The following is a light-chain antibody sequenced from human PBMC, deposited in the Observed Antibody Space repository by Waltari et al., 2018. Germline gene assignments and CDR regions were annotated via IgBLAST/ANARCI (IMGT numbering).Light chain of an antibody. CDR2: DVN. V-gene: IGLV2-14*03. CDR1: SSDVGGYNH. CDR3: TSFTSSSTIV. J-gene: IGLJ2*01. Sequence: QSALTQPASVSGSPGQSIPISCTGPSSDVGGYNHVSWSQHHPGKAPKLMISDVNKRPSGVSNRFSGSKSDNTASLTISGLQAEDEAHYYCTSFTSSSTIVFGGGTKLTVL.